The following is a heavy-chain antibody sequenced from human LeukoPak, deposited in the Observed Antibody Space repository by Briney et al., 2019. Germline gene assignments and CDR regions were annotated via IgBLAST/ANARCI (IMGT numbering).Heavy chain of an antibody. D-gene: IGHD6-13*01. V-gene: IGHV3-66*01. Sequence: GGSLRLSCAASGFTVSSNYMSWVRQAPGKGLEWVSVIYSGGSTYYADSVKGRFTISRDNSKNTLYLQMNSLRAEDTAVYYCAKDRGRVAAAGRVFDYWGQGTLVTVSS. J-gene: IGHJ4*02. CDR3: AKDRGRVAAAGRVFDY. CDR1: GFTVSSNY. CDR2: IYSGGST.